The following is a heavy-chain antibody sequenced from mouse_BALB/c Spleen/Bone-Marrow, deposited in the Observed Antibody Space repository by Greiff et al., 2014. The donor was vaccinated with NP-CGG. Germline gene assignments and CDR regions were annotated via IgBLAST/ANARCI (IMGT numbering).Heavy chain of an antibody. J-gene: IGHJ4*01. CDR1: GFTFTDYY. V-gene: IGHV7-3*02. CDR3: PRFLMDY. Sequence: EVLLVESGGGLVQRGGSLRLSCTTSGFTFTDYYMSWVRQPPGKALEWLAFIRNKAYGYTTEYSASVRGRFTISRDNSQSILYLKMNTLEAEDSATYYCPRFLMDYWGQGTSVTVSS. CDR2: IRNKAYGYTT.